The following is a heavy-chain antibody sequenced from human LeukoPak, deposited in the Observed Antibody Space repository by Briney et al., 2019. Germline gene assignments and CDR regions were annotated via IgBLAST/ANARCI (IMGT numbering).Heavy chain of an antibody. D-gene: IGHD1-26*01. CDR3: ARVPGSYSLYYFDY. CDR2: IIPIFGTA. CDR1: GGTFSSYA. Sequence: GASVKVSCKASGGTFSSYAISWVRQAPGQGLEWMGGIIPIFGTANYAQKFQGRVTITADESTSTAYMELSRLRSDDTAVYYCARVPGSYSLYYFDYWGQGTLVTVSS. J-gene: IGHJ4*02. V-gene: IGHV1-69*13.